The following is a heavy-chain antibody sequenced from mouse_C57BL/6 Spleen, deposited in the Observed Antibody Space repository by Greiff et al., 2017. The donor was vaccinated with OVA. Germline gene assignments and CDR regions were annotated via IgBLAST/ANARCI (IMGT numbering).Heavy chain of an antibody. CDR3: ARGYGSSYDYYAMDY. D-gene: IGHD1-1*01. J-gene: IGHJ4*01. CDR2: IDPEDGET. V-gene: IGHV14-2*01. Sequence: EVQLQQSGAELVKPGASVKLSCTASGFNIKDYYMHWVKQRTEQGLEWIGRIDPEDGETKYAPKFQGKATITADTSSHTAYLQLSSLTSEDTAVYYCARGYGSSYDYYAMDYWGKGTSVTVAS. CDR1: GFNIKDYY.